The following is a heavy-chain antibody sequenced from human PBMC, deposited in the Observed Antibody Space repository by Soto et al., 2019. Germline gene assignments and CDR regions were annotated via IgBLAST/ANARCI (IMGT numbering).Heavy chain of an antibody. CDR1: GGTFSSYA. V-gene: IGHV1-69*13. Sequence: GASVKVSCKASGGTFSSYAISWVRQAPGQGLEWMGGIIPIFGTANYAQKFQGRVTITADESTSTAYMELSSLRSEDTAVYYCARGGADRAMVGPYFDYWGQGTLVTVSS. CDR3: ARGGADRAMVGPYFDY. J-gene: IGHJ4*02. CDR2: IIPIFGTA. D-gene: IGHD5-18*01.